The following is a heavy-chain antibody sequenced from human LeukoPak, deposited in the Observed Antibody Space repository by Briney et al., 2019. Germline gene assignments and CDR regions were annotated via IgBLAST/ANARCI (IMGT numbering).Heavy chain of an antibody. CDR2: ISSSSSYI. CDR3: ARAYSSGWQFDY. V-gene: IGHV3-21*01. J-gene: IGHJ4*02. CDR1: GFTFSSCS. D-gene: IGHD6-19*01. Sequence: PGGSLRLSCAASGFTFSSCSMNWVRRAPGKGLEWVSSISSSSSYIYYADSVKGRFTISRDNAKNSLYLQMNSLRAEDTAVYYCARAYSSGWQFDYWGQGTLVTVSS.